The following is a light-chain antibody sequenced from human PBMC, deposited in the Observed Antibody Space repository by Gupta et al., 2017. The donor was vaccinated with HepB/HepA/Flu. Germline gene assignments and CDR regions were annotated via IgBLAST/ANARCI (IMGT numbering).Light chain of an antibody. CDR1: SSNIGNNY. CDR3: GAWDSSLSIVA. V-gene: IGLV1-51*01. Sequence: QAVMRQSQAVSGAPGQTLSFSCTASSSNIGNNYVSWYQQLPGTAPKLLIYDNNKRPSGIPDRVSGAKSGTSATLGITGPQTGDESNYYCGAWDSSLSIVAFGGGTKLTVL. CDR2: DNN. J-gene: IGLJ2*01.